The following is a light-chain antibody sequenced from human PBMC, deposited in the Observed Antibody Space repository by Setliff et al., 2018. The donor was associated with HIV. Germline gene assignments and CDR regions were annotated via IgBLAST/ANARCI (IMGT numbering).Light chain of an antibody. V-gene: IGLV2-11*01. CDR1: SSDVGAYSS. CDR3: CSYTGTYTFLDV. CDR2: DVS. J-gene: IGLJ1*01. Sequence: QSALTQPRSVSGSPGQSVTISCAGTSSDVGAYSSVSWYQQHPGKGPKLIIYDVSKRPSGVPDRFSGSKSGNTASLTISGLQAEDEADYYCCSYTGTYTFLDVCGTGTKVTGL.